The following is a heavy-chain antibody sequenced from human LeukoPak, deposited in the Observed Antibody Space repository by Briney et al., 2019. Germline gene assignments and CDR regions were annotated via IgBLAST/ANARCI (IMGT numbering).Heavy chain of an antibody. CDR3: AKVGITGTQEYYYYYMDV. CDR2: ISYDGSNK. CDR1: GFTFSSYA. Sequence: GGSLRLSCAASGFTFSSYAMHWVRQAPGKGLEWVAVISYDGSNKYYADSVKGRFTISRDNSKNTLYLQMNSLRAEDTAVYYCAKVGITGTQEYYYYYMDVWGKGTTVTVSS. V-gene: IGHV3-30-3*01. D-gene: IGHD1-7*01. J-gene: IGHJ6*03.